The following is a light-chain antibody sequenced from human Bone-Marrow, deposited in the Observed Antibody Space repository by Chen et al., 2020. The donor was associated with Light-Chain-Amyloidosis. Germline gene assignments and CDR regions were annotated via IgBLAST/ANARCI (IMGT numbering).Light chain of an antibody. CDR2: QDN. J-gene: IGLJ2*01. V-gene: IGLV3-1*01. CDR1: KLGDRY. CDR3: QAWDTSSAP. Sequence: SYELTQPPSLSVSPGQTARITCSGEKLGDRYACWYQQKPGQSPFLVIQQDNKRPSGIPERFSGSTSGNIATLTISGTQTEDEAVYYCQAWDTSSAPFGGGTKLTV.